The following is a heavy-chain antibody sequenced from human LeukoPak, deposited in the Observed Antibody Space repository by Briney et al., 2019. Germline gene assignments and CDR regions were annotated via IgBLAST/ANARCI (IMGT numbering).Heavy chain of an antibody. Sequence: SVKVSCKASGGTFSSYAISWVRQAPGQGLEWMGRIIPILGIANYAQKFQGRVTITADKSTSTAYMELSSLRSEDTAVYYCAREVSGSIGGTGYFDYWGQGTLVTVSS. CDR3: AREVSGSIGGTGYFDY. CDR2: IIPILGIA. J-gene: IGHJ4*02. CDR1: GGTFSSYA. V-gene: IGHV1-69*04. D-gene: IGHD2-15*01.